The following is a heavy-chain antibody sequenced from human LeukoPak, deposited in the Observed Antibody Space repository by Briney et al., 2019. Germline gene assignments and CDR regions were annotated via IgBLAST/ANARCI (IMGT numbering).Heavy chain of an antibody. D-gene: IGHD5-12*01. CDR1: GFTFSSYE. V-gene: IGHV3-48*03. CDR3: ATYSGYDWDH. CDR2: VSSSGSTI. Sequence: HPGGSLRLSCAASGFTFSSYEMNWVRQAPGKGLEWVSYVSSSGSTIYYADSVKGRFTISRDNAKNSLYLQMSSLRADDTAVYYCATYSGYDWDHWGQGTQVTVSS. J-gene: IGHJ4*02.